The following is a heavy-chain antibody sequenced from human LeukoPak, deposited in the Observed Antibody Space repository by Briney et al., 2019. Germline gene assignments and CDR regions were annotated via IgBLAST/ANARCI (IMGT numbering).Heavy chain of an antibody. CDR1: GYTFTSYG. Sequence: ASVKVSCKASGYTFTSYGISWVRQDPGQGLEWMGWISAYNGNTNYAQKLQDRVTITTAPTSSTSYMELRSLRSDDTAVYYCARVEPVGRAYGDLDYWGQGTLVTVSS. V-gene: IGHV1-18*01. CDR3: ARVEPVGRAYGDLDY. CDR2: ISAYNGNT. D-gene: IGHD4-17*01. J-gene: IGHJ4*02.